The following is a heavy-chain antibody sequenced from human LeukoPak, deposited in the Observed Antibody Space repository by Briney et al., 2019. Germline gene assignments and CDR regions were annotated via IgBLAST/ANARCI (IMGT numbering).Heavy chain of an antibody. CDR3: ARAVGSGSY. CDR2: INSDGSST. V-gene: IGHV3-74*01. Sequence: GGSLRLSCAASGFTFSNYWMHWVRQAPGKGLVWVSHINSDGSSTNYADSVKGRFTISRDNAKNTLYLQMNSLRAEDAGVYYCARAVGSGSYWGQGTLVTVSS. J-gene: IGHJ4*02. CDR1: GFTFSNYW. D-gene: IGHD3-10*01.